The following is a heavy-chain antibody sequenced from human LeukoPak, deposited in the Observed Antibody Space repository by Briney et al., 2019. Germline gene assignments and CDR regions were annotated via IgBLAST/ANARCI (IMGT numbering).Heavy chain of an antibody. CDR1: GFTFDDHG. V-gene: IGHV3-20*04. CDR2: INWNGGST. J-gene: IGHJ3*02. Sequence: GGSLRLSCAASGFTFDDHGMSWVRQAPGKGLEWVSGINWNGGSTGYADSVKGRFTISRDNAKNSLYLQMNSLRAEDTALYYCARDLVRGVNVLSAFDIWGQGTMVTVSS. CDR3: ARDLVRGVNVLSAFDI. D-gene: IGHD3-10*01.